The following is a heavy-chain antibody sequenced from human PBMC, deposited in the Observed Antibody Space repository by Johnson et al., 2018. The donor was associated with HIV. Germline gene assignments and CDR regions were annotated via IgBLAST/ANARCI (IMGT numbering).Heavy chain of an antibody. CDR3: TTEILVRAFDI. Sequence: VQLVESGGGLVKPGGSLRLSCAASGFTFSSYWMSWVRQAPGKGLEWVANIKQDGREKYYGDSVKGRFTISRDNSKNTLYLQMNSLNIEDTAVYYCTTEILVRAFDIWGQGTMVTVSS. CDR2: IKQDGREK. V-gene: IGHV3-7*03. D-gene: IGHD2-8*02. CDR1: GFTFSSYW. J-gene: IGHJ3*02.